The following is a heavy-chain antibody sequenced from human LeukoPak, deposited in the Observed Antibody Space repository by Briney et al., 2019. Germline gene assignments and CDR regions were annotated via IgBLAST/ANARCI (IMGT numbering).Heavy chain of an antibody. Sequence: GGSLRLSCAASGFTFSSYAMHWVRQAPGKGLEWVAVISYDGSNKYYADSVKGRFTISRDNSKNTLYVQMNSLRAEDTAIYYCALVTTDRPFDYWGQGTLVTVSS. D-gene: IGHD4-17*01. J-gene: IGHJ4*02. CDR1: GFTFSSYA. V-gene: IGHV3-30*04. CDR3: ALVTTDRPFDY. CDR2: ISYDGSNK.